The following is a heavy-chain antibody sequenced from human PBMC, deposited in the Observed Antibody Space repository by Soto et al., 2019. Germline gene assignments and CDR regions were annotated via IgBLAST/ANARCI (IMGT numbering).Heavy chain of an antibody. CDR1: GYSFTSYW. Sequence: GESLKISCKGSGYSFTSYWIGWVRQMPGKGLEWMGIIYPGDSDTRYSPSFRCQVTISADKSISAAYLLWSSLKPSDTAMYYCGRLQRSDQPLLAYYYHGMDVWGQGTTVTVSS. J-gene: IGHJ6*02. D-gene: IGHD2-2*01. V-gene: IGHV5-51*01. CDR2: IYPGDSDT. CDR3: GRLQRSDQPLLAYYYHGMDV.